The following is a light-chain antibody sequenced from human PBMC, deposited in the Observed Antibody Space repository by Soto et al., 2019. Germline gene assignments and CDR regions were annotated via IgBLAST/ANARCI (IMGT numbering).Light chain of an antibody. CDR3: CSYAGSYTL. CDR1: SSDVGGYNY. V-gene: IGLV2-11*01. J-gene: IGLJ3*02. Sequence: QSALTQPASVSGSPGQSITISCTGTSSDVGGYNYVSWYQQHPGKAPKLMIYEVSKRPSGVPDRFSGSKSGNTASLTISGLQAEDEADYYCCSYAGSYTLFGGGTKLTVL. CDR2: EVS.